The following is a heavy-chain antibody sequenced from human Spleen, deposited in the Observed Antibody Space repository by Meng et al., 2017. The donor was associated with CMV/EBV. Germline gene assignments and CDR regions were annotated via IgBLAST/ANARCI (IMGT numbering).Heavy chain of an antibody. V-gene: IGHV1-46*01. CDR3: AAASDSGYDIYYYYGMDV. J-gene: IGHJ6*02. Sequence: ASVKVSCKAFGYSFTSYGISWVRQAPGQGLEWMGIINPSGGSTSYAQKFQGRVTMTRDTSTSTVYMELSSLRSEDTAVYYCAAASDSGYDIYYYYGMDVWGQGTTVTVSS. CDR1: GYSFTSYG. CDR2: INPSGGST. D-gene: IGHD5-12*01.